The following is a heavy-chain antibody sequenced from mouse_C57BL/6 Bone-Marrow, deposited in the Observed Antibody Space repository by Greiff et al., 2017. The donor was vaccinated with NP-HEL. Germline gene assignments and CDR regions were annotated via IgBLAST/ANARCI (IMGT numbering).Heavy chain of an antibody. D-gene: IGHD1-1*01. V-gene: IGHV1-50*01. CDR3: ARRRSYYASSRDY. J-gene: IGHJ2*01. CDR2: IDPSDSCT. CDR1: GYTFTSYW. Sequence: VQRVESGAELVKPGASVKLSCKASGYTFTSYWMQWVKQRPGQGLEWIGEIDPSDSCTNYNQKFKGKATLTVDTSSSTAYMQLSSLTSEDSAVYDCARRRSYYASSRDYWGQGTTLTVSS.